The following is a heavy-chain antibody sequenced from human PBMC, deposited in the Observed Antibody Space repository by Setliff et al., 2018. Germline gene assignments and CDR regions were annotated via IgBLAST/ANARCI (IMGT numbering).Heavy chain of an antibody. CDR2: IIPIFGTV. D-gene: IGHD2-8*02. V-gene: IGHV1-69*05. Sequence: ASVKVSCKASGGTFSSYAISWVRQAPGQGLEWMGGIIPIFGTVNYAQKFQDRVTITTDESTSTAYMELSSLRSEDTAVYYCARGPVKLVVMGFQHWGQGTLVTVSS. J-gene: IGHJ1*01. CDR3: ARGPVKLVVMGFQH. CDR1: GGTFSSYA.